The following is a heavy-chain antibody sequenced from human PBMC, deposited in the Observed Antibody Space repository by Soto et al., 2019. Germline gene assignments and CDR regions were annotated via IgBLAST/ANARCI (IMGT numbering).Heavy chain of an antibody. Sequence: QEQLVESGGGVVQPGRSLRLSCAASGFTFNTYGMHWVRQAPGKGLEWVAVISYDGSDKYYADSVKGRFIISRDNSKNPLYLQMNSLRAEDTAIYYCAKSPNFYCSSPNCYKFYFDFWGQGALVTVSS. CDR2: ISYDGSDK. J-gene: IGHJ4*02. D-gene: IGHD2-2*02. CDR3: AKSPNFYCSSPNCYKFYFDF. CDR1: GFTFNTYG. V-gene: IGHV3-30*18.